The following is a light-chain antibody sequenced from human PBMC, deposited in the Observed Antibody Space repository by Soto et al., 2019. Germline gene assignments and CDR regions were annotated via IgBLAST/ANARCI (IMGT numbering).Light chain of an antibody. CDR3: QQRTNWLT. CDR1: QNVSTY. Sequence: EIVLTQSPATLSLSPGERVTLSCRASQNVSTYLAWYQQKPGQAPRLLIYDASDRATGIPARFSGSGSGTDFTLTVSGAEPEDSAVYYCQQRTNWLTFGPGTKVDIK. CDR2: DAS. V-gene: IGKV3-11*01. J-gene: IGKJ3*01.